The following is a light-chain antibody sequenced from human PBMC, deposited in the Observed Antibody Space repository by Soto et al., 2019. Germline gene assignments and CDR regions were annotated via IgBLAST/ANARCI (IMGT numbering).Light chain of an antibody. CDR3: QQYNSDSAT. CDR1: QSISSW. V-gene: IGKV1-5*03. J-gene: IGKJ1*01. CDR2: KAS. Sequence: DIQMTQSPSTLSASVGDRVTITCRASQSISSWLAWYQQKPGKAPKLLIYKASSLESGVPSRFSGSGSGTEFTLTISSPQPDDLATYYCQQYNSDSATFGQGTKVEIK.